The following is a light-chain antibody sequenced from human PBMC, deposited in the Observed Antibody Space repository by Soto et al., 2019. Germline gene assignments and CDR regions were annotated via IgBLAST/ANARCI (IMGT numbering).Light chain of an antibody. V-gene: IGKV1-17*01. CDR3: QQYNSYRT. CDR2: AAS. Sequence: IQMTQSPSSLSASVGDRVTITCRASQGIRNDLGWYQQKPGKAPKLLIYAASTLESGVSSRFSGRGSGTEFTLTISSLQPDDFATYYCQQYNSYRTFGQGTKVDIK. CDR1: QGIRND. J-gene: IGKJ1*01.